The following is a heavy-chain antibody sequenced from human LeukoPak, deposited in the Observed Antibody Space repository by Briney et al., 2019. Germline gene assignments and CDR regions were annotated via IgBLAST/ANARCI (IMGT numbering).Heavy chain of an antibody. Sequence: PGGSLRLSCAASGFTFSSYAMHWVRQAPGKGLEWVAVISYDGSNKYYADSVKGRFTISRDNSKNTLYLQMNSLRAEDTAVYYCARAGVVGATGWFDPWGQGTLVTVSS. CDR2: ISYDGSNK. CDR3: ARAGVVGATGWFDP. CDR1: GFTFSSYA. V-gene: IGHV3-30*01. D-gene: IGHD1-26*01. J-gene: IGHJ5*02.